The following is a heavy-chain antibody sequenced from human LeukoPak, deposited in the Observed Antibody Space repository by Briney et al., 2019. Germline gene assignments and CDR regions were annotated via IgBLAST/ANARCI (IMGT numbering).Heavy chain of an antibody. CDR1: GFTVSSKY. D-gene: IGHD5-24*01. V-gene: IGHV3-21*05. J-gene: IGHJ4*02. CDR2: ISSGSRYI. CDR3: TRDQSGSGFNSDY. Sequence: PEGSLRLSCAVSGFTVSSKYMAWVRQAPGKGLEWVSYISSGSRYIDYADSVEGRFTISRDNAKNSVYLQMTSLRAEDTAVYYCTRDQSGSGFNSDYWGQGTLVTVSS.